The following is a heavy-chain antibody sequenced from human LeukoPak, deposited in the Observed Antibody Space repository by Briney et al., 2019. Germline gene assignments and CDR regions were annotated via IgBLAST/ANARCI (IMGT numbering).Heavy chain of an antibody. CDR2: ISSDGTNK. D-gene: IGHD1-26*01. CDR3: AREGIVGATGLDP. CDR1: GFTFRSYA. J-gene: IGHJ5*02. V-gene: IGHV3-30-3*01. Sequence: GGSLRLSCVASGFTFRSYAMHWVRRAPGKGLEWVIVISSDGTNKYYADSVKGRFTVSRDNSKNTLYLQMNSLRADDTAVYYCAREGIVGATGLDPWGQGTLVTVSS.